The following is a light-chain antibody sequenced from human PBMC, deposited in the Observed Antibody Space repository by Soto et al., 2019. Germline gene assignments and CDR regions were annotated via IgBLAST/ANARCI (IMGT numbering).Light chain of an antibody. CDR2: GVT. CDR1: SSDVGGYNY. J-gene: IGLJ1*01. V-gene: IGLV2-14*01. CDR3: SSHTSASTLLYL. Sequence: QSALTQPASVSGSPGQSITISCTGTSSDVGGYNYVSWYQQHPGIAPKLLIYGVTNRPSGVSTRFSGSKSGNTASLTISGLHADDEADYLCSSHTSASTLLYLFGTGTKVTVL.